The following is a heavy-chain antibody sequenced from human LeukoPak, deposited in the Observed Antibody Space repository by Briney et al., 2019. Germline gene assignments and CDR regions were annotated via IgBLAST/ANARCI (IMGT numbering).Heavy chain of an antibody. CDR2: IYYSGST. V-gene: IGHV4-59*01. Sequence: SETLSLTCTVSGGSIGSYYWNWIRQPPGKGLEWIGYIYYSGSTNYNPSLKSRVTISVDTSKNQFSLKLSSVTAADTAVYYCARYYYDSSGHDYWGQGTLVTVSS. CDR1: GGSIGSYY. CDR3: ARYYYDSSGHDY. D-gene: IGHD3-22*01. J-gene: IGHJ4*02.